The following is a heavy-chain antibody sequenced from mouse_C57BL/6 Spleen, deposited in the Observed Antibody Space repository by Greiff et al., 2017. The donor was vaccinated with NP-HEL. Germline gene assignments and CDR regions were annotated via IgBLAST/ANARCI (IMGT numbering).Heavy chain of an antibody. V-gene: IGHV14-2*01. J-gene: IGHJ1*03. CDR3: ARGSGYYGSYWYFDV. D-gene: IGHD1-1*01. CDR2: IDPEAGET. Sequence: VQLKESGAELVKPGASVKLSCTASGFDIKDYYMHWVKQRTEQGLEWIGRIDPEAGETKYAPKFQGKATITADTSSNTAYLQLSSLTSEDTAVYYCARGSGYYGSYWYFDVWGTGTTVTVSS. CDR1: GFDIKDYY.